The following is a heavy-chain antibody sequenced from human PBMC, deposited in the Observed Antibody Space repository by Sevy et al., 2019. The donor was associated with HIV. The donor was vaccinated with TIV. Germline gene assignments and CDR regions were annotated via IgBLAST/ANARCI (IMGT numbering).Heavy chain of an antibody. J-gene: IGHJ3*02. CDR2: MNPKNANT. Sequence: ASVKVSCKASGYTFTNYDINWVRQATGQGLEWMGWMNPKNANTGYAQRFLGRVTITRNTSITTANMERSSLGSEDTAVYYCVRGGSLDSSYFSGLDAFEIWGQGTMVTVSS. CDR1: GYTFTNYD. D-gene: IGHD2-15*01. CDR3: VRGGSLDSSYFSGLDAFEI. V-gene: IGHV1-8*01.